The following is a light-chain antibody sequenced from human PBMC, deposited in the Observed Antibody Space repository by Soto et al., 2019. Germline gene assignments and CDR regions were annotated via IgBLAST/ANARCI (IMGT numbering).Light chain of an antibody. V-gene: IGKV1-5*03. CDR2: KAS. J-gene: IGKJ1*01. Sequence: DIQMTQSPSTLSASVGDRVTITCRASQSISSWLAWYQQKPGKAPKLLIYKASSLETGVPSRFSGSGSGTAFTLAISSLQPDDFATYYCQQYNSYPWTFGQGTKVELK. CDR3: QQYNSYPWT. CDR1: QSISSW.